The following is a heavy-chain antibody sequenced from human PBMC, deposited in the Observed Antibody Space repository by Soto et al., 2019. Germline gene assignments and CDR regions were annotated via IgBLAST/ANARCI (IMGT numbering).Heavy chain of an antibody. CDR1: GGSISSYY. CDR2: IYDSGST. Sequence: PSETLSLTCTVSGGSISSYYWSWIRQPPGKGLEWIGYIYDSGSTNYNPSLKSRVTIAVDTYKNQSPLKLSSVTAADTAVYYCARLPTIFGVPGDYYYGMDVWGQGTTVTVSS. J-gene: IGHJ6*02. V-gene: IGHV4-59*12. D-gene: IGHD3-3*01. CDR3: ARLPTIFGVPGDYYYGMDV.